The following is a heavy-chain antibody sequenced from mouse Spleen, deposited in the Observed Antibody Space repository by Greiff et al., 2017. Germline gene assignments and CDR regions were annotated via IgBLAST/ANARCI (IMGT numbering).Heavy chain of an antibody. V-gene: IGHV5-6-2*01. J-gene: IGHJ4*01. CDR3: ARLFDYYDGDGAMDY. D-gene: IGHD1-1*01. Sequence: EVKLMESGGGLVKPGGSLKLSCAASGFTFSSYAMSWVRQTPEKRLEWVAAINSNGGSTYYPDTVKDRFTISRDNAKNTLYLQMSSLRSEDTALYYCARLFDYYDGDGAMDYWGQGTSVTVSS. CDR1: GFTFSSYA. CDR2: INSNGGST.